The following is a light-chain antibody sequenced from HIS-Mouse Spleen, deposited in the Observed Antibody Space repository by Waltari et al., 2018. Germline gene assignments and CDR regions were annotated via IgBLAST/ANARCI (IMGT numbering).Light chain of an antibody. V-gene: IGLV2-14*01. CDR2: EVS. CDR1: SSDVGGYTY. Sequence: QPALTQPASGPGPPGQSITTPCPGPSSDVGGYTYVSWYQQHPGKAPKLMIYEVSNRPSGVSNRFSGSKSGNTASLTISGLQAEDEADYYCSSYTSSSTLVFGGGTKLTVL. J-gene: IGLJ3*02. CDR3: SSYTSSSTLV.